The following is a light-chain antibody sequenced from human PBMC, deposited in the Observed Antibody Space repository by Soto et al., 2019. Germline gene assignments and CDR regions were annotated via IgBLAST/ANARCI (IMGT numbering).Light chain of an antibody. Sequence: IVMTQSPATLSVSPGERASLSCRASQSVSSDLAWYQQKPGQAPRFFIYGASTRATGIPARFSGSGSGTDFTLTISRLEPEDFAVYYCQQYGRSLEFAVGGGTKVDIK. J-gene: IGKJ4*01. CDR1: QSVSSD. V-gene: IGKV3-15*01. CDR3: QQYGRSLEFA. CDR2: GAS.